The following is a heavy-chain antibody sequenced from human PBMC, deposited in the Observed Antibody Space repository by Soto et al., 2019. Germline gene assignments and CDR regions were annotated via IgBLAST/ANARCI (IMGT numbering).Heavy chain of an antibody. D-gene: IGHD2-21*01. J-gene: IGHJ6*02. CDR1: GFTFSSLG. V-gene: IGHV3-7*05. CDR2: IKQDGREK. CDR3: ARGAILWGYYYGMDV. Sequence: GGSRRLSCAASGFTFSSLGISWVRQAPGKGLEWVAKIKQDGREKHYVDSVKGRFTISRDNAKNSLYLQMNSLRAEDTAVYYCARGAILWGYYYGMDVWGQGTTVTVS.